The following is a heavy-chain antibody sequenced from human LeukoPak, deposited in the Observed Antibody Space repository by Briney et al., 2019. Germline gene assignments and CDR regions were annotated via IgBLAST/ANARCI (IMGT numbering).Heavy chain of an antibody. D-gene: IGHD6-13*01. CDR2: ISYDGSNK. CDR3: ARTRTLPVAGGFDA. Sequence: GGSLRLSCAASGFTFSSYAMHWVRQAPGKGLEWVAVISYDGSNKYYADSVKGRFTISRDNSKNTLYLQMNSLRAEDTAVYYCARTRTLPVAGGFDAWGQGTLVTVSS. CDR1: GFTFSSYA. V-gene: IGHV3-30-3*01. J-gene: IGHJ5*02.